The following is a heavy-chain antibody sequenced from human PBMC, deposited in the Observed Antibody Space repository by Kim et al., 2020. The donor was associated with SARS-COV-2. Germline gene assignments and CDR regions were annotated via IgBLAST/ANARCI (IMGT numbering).Heavy chain of an antibody. V-gene: IGHV3-23*01. J-gene: IGHJ6*02. Sequence: GGSLRLSCAASGFSFVSYPMSWVRQAPGKGLEWVSSISGSGDSTYYADSVKGRFTISRDNSENTLYLQMNSLRGEDTAEYFCAKNAVYYDSSGYYPYGMDVWGQGTTVTVSS. CDR1: GFSFVSYP. D-gene: IGHD3-22*01. CDR3: AKNAVYYDSSGYYPYGMDV. CDR2: ISGSGDST.